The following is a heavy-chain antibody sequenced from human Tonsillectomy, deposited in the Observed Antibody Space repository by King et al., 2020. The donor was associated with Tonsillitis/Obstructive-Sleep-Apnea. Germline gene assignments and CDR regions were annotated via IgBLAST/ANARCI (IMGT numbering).Heavy chain of an antibody. V-gene: IGHV1-46*01. D-gene: IGHD6-6*01. CDR3: ARDGSVATRPLDY. CDR1: GYTFTSYY. J-gene: IGHJ4*02. Sequence: AQLVQSGAEVKKPGASVKVSCKASGYTFTSYYIHWVRQAPGQGLEWMGKINPRGGSTSYAQKFKGRVTMSRDTPTSTAYMERSSLRSEETAVYYCARDGSVATRPLDYWGQGTLVTVSS. CDR2: INPRGGST.